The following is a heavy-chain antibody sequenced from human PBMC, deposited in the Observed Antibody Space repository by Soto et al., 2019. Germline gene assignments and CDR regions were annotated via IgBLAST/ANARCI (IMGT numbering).Heavy chain of an antibody. V-gene: IGHV4-59*01. J-gene: IGHJ4*02. D-gene: IGHD3-9*01. CDR1: GGSISSYY. CDR2: ISYSGST. Sequence: SETLSLTCTVSGGSISSYYWSWLRQPPGKGLEWIGYISYSGSTNYNPSLKSRVTISVDTSKNQFSLKLSSVTAADTAVYYCARSSPYYDILTGYYIQYYFDYWGQGTLVTVSS. CDR3: ARSSPYYDILTGYYIQYYFDY.